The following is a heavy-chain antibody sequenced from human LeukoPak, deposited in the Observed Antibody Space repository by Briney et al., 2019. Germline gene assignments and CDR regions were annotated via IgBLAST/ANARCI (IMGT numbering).Heavy chain of an antibody. CDR3: STEDKYCTTTTCADY. Sequence: GASVKVSCKASGYTFTTYYVHWVRQAPGQGLGWMGYMRPTSGDSNFAQKFQDRVTMTRDTSISTAYLELSRLTSDDTAVYYCSTEDKYCTTTTCADYWGQGTLVTVSS. J-gene: IGHJ4*02. CDR1: GYTFTTYY. D-gene: IGHD2-2*01. V-gene: IGHV1-2*02. CDR2: MRPTSGDS.